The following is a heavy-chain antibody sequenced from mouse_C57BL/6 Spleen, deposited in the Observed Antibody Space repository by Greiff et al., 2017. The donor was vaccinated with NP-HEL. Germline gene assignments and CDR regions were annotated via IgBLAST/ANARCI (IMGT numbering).Heavy chain of an antibody. J-gene: IGHJ2*01. Sequence: EVQLQQSGPELVKPGASVKISCKASGYTFTDYYMNWVKQSHGKSLEWIGDINPNNGGTSYNQKFKGKATLTVDKSSSTAYMELRSLTSEDSAVYYCAISEVLVYFYYWGQGTTLTVSS. CDR2: INPNNGGT. CDR3: AISEVLVYFYY. D-gene: IGHD1-1*01. CDR1: GYTFTDYY. V-gene: IGHV1-26*01.